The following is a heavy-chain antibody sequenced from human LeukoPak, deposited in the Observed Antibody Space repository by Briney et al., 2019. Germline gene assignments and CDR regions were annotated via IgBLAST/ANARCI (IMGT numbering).Heavy chain of an antibody. CDR2: ISYDGSNK. J-gene: IGHJ5*02. CDR1: AFTFRNYA. D-gene: IGHD5-12*01. V-gene: IGHV3-30*04. Sequence: GGSLRLSCAASAFTFRNYAIHWVRQAPGKGLEWVAVISYDGSNKFYADSVKGRFTISRDNAKNSLYLQMNSLRAEDTAVYYCARGGGYSGYDSSNWFDPWGQGTLVTVSS. CDR3: ARGGGYSGYDSSNWFDP.